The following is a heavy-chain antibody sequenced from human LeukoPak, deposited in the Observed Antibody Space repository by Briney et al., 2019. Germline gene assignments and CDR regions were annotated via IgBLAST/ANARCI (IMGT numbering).Heavy chain of an antibody. D-gene: IGHD3-10*01. CDR3: ARVSVVDYYGSGSYQHFDY. J-gene: IGHJ4*02. CDR1: GFSFDTCW. V-gene: IGHV3-7*01. CDR2: IKQDGTEK. Sequence: GGSLRLSCAVSGFSFDTCWMTWVRQAPGKGLEWVANIKQDGTEKYYVDSVKGRFTISRDNAKNSLYLQMNSLRAEDTAVYYCARVSVVDYYGSGSYQHFDYWGQGTLVTVSS.